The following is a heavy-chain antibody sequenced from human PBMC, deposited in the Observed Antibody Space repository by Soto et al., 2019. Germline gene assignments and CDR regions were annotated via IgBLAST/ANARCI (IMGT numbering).Heavy chain of an antibody. CDR2: INSDGTSI. CDR3: ARPNGESINYDHGMDV. Sequence: QVQLVESGGGLVKPGGSLRLSCAASGFTFSDYFMAWIRQAPGKGLEWVSYINSDGTSIYYADSVQGRFTISRDNARNSLSLQMNSLRAEDTAVYYCARPNGESINYDHGMDVWGQGTTVTVSS. J-gene: IGHJ6*02. D-gene: IGHD3-10*01. CDR1: GFTFSDYF. V-gene: IGHV3-11*01.